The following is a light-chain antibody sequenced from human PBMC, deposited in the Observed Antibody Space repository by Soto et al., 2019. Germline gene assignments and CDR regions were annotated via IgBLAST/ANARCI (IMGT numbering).Light chain of an antibody. CDR3: QVWDSSSDHRVV. CDR2: GGT. J-gene: IGLJ2*01. V-gene: IGLV1-40*01. Sequence: QSVLTQPPSVSGAPGQRVSISCTGSSTNIGAGYGVHWYQQRPGTAPKLLIVGGTIRPSGVPDRFSGSNSGNTATLTITRVEAGDEADYHCQVWDSSSDHRVVFGGGTKLTVL. CDR1: STNIGAGYG.